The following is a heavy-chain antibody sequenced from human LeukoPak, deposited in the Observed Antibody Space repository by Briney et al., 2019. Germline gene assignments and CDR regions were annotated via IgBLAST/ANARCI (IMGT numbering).Heavy chain of an antibody. J-gene: IGHJ4*02. CDR3: AREPSNYGDHYFDY. V-gene: IGHV3-21*01. Sequence: GGSLRLSCAASGFTFSSYSLNWVRQAPGKGLEWVSSISSSSSYIYYADSVKGRFTISRDNAKNSLYLQMNSLRAEDTAVYYCAREPSNYGDHYFDYWGQGTLVTVSS. CDR2: ISSSSSYI. D-gene: IGHD4-17*01. CDR1: GFTFSSYS.